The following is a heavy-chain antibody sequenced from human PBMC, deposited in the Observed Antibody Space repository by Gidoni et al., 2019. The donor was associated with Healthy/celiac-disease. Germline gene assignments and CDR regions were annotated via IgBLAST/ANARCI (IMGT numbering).Heavy chain of an antibody. CDR2: INHSGST. J-gene: IGHJ5*02. CDR3: ARPVRGYYGSGSWFDP. Sequence: QVQLQQWGAGLLKPSETLSLTCAVYGGSFSGYYWSWIRHPPGKGLEWIGEINHSGSTNYNPSLKSRVTISVDTSKNQFSLKLSSVTAADTAVYYCARPVRGYYGSGSWFDPWGQGTLVTVSS. V-gene: IGHV4-34*01. D-gene: IGHD3-10*01. CDR1: GGSFSGYY.